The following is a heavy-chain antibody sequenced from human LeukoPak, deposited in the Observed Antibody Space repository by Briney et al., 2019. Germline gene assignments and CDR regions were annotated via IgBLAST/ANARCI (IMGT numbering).Heavy chain of an antibody. CDR3: ARGYTSGYVDY. V-gene: IGHV3-21*01. CDR1: GFTFSTYN. CDR2: ISTGSSYI. Sequence: GGSLRLSCAASGFTFSTYNMNWVRQAPGKGLEWVSSISTGSSYIYYADSVKGRFTISRDNAKNSLYLQMNSLRAEDTAVYYCARGYTSGYVDYWGQGTLVSASS. D-gene: IGHD5-18*01. J-gene: IGHJ4*02.